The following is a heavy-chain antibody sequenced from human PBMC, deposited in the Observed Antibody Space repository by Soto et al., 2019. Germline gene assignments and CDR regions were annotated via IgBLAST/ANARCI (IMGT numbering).Heavy chain of an antibody. V-gene: IGHV3-30*18. Sequence: QVQLVESGGGVVQPGRSLRLSCAASGFTFSSYGMHWVRQAPGKGLEWVAVISYDGSNKYYAYSVKGRFTISRDNSKNTLYLQMNSLTAADTPVYYCAKEEIVLAPAANYYYHGLDIWGQGTTVTVSS. CDR1: GFTFSSYG. J-gene: IGHJ6*02. CDR2: ISYDGSNK. CDR3: AKEEIVLAPAANYYYHGLDI. D-gene: IGHD2-2*01.